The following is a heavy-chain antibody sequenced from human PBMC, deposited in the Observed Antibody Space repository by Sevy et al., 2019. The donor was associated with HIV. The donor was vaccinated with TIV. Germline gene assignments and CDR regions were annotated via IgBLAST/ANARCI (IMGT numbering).Heavy chain of an antibody. D-gene: IGHD3-22*01. CDR2: IYPGDSET. Sequence: GESLKISCKGSGYCFTNYWIAWVRQMPGKGLEWMGIIYPGDSETRYSPSFQGQVTISADKSISTAYLHWSSLKASGTAMYYCARFYDSSGHFPSDYWGQGTLVTVSS. CDR1: GYCFTNYW. V-gene: IGHV5-51*01. J-gene: IGHJ4*02. CDR3: ARFYDSSGHFPSDY.